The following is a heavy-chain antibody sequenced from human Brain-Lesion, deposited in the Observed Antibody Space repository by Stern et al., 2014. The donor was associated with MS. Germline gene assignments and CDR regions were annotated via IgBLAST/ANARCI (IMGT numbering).Heavy chain of an antibody. CDR2: ISWNSGTI. J-gene: IGHJ4*02. D-gene: IGHD1-14*01. CDR1: GFTFDDYA. V-gene: IGHV3-9*01. Sequence: VQLGQSGGDLVQPGRSLRLSCAAFGFTFDDYAMPWVRQAPGKGLEWVAGISWNSGTIGYADSVKGRFTTSRDNAYSSLYLQMNSLRPEDTALYYCARDITGSSAYFAYWGQGTLVTVSS. CDR3: ARDITGSSAYFAY.